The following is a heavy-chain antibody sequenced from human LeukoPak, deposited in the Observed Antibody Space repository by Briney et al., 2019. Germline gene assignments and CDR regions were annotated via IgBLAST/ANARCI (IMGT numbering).Heavy chain of an antibody. J-gene: IGHJ4*02. CDR1: GFTVSSNY. CDR3: AVAGTYY. D-gene: IGHD6-19*01. CDR2: IYSGGTT. V-gene: IGHV3-53*01. Sequence: PGGSLRLSCAASGFTVSSNYMSWVRQAPGKGLEWVSIIYSGGTTYYADSVRGRFTISRDNSKNILYIELNSLRAEDTAVYYCAVAGTYYWGQGTLVTVSS.